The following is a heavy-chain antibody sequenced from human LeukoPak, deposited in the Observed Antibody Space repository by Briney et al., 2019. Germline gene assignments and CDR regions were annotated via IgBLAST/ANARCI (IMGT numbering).Heavy chain of an antibody. CDR2: IKQDGSEK. Sequence: GGSLRLSCAASGFTFSSYWMSWVRQAPGKGLEWVANIKQDGSEKYYVDSVKGRFTISRDNAKNSLYLQMNSLRAEDTAVYYCARVSVVVVTPAFYNWFDPWGQGTLVTVSS. D-gene: IGHD2-21*02. V-gene: IGHV3-7*01. J-gene: IGHJ5*02. CDR1: GFTFSSYW. CDR3: ARVSVVVVTPAFYNWFDP.